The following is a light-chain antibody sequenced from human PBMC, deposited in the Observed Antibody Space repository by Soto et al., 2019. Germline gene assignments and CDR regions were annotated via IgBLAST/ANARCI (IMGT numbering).Light chain of an antibody. CDR1: SSDVGGYNY. J-gene: IGLJ3*02. CDR2: EVS. V-gene: IGLV2-14*01. CDR3: SSYTSCSTRV. Sequence: QSALTQPASVSGSPGQSITISCTGTSSDVGGYNYVSWYQQHPGNAPKLMIYEVSNRPSGVSNRFSGSKSGNTASLTISGLQAEDEADYYCSSYTSCSTRVFGGGTKVTVL.